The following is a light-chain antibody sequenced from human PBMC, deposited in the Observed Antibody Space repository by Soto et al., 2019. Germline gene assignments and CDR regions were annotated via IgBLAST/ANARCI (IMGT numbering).Light chain of an antibody. CDR2: GAS. V-gene: IGKV3-20*01. Sequence: EIVLTQSPATLSLSPGERATLSCRASQSVRSSYLAWYQQKPGQAPRLLIYGASSRATGIPDRFTGSGSGTDFTLTISRLEPEDFAVYYCQQYADTPRTFGPGTKVDIK. CDR1: QSVRSSY. CDR3: QQYADTPRT. J-gene: IGKJ3*01.